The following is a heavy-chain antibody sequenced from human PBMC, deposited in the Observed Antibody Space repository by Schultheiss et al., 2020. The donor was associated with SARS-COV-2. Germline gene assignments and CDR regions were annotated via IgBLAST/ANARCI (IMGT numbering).Heavy chain of an antibody. J-gene: IGHJ5*02. D-gene: IGHD2-15*01. V-gene: IGHV3-33*06. CDR2: IWYDGSNK. CDR1: GFTFSSYG. CDR3: AKDPDVVVAAPTWFDP. Sequence: GESLKISCAASGFTFSSYGMHWVRQAPGKGLEWVAVIWYDGSNKYYADSVKGRFTISRDNSKNTLYLQMNSLRAEDTAVYYCAKDPDVVVAAPTWFDPWGQGTLVTVSS.